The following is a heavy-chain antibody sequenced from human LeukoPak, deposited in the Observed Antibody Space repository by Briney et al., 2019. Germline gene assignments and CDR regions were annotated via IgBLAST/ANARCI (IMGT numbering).Heavy chain of an antibody. J-gene: IGHJ4*02. CDR2: INPNSGGT. Sequence: GASVKVSCKASGYTSTGYYIHWVRQARGQGLEWMGWINPNSGGTNYAQKFQGRVTMTRDTSSYTVYMELSGLRSEDTAVYFCARALRVGANSYFDYWGQGTLVTVSS. CDR1: GYTSTGYY. V-gene: IGHV1-2*02. D-gene: IGHD1-26*01. CDR3: ARALRVGANSYFDY.